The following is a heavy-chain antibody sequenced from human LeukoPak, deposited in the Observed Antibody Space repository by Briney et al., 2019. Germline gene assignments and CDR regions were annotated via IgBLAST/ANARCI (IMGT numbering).Heavy chain of an antibody. J-gene: IGHJ5*02. V-gene: IGHV1-2*02. CDR3: ARVTGDSSP. D-gene: IGHD3-22*01. CDR1: GYTFTSYG. CDR2: INPNSGGT. Sequence: ASVKVSCKASGYTFTSYGISWVRQAPGQGLEWMGWINPNSGGTNYAQKFQGRVTMTRDTSISTAYMELSRLRSDDTAVYYCARVTGDSSPWGQGTLVTVSS.